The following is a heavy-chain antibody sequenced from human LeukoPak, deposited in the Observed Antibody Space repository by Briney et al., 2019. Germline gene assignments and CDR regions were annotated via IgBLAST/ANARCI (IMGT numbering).Heavy chain of an antibody. J-gene: IGHJ4*02. V-gene: IGHV4-31*03. CDR2: IYYSGST. CDR1: GGFISSGGYY. CDR3: ARGNDFSSGYYPFDY. D-gene: IGHD3-3*01. Sequence: SETLSLTCTVSGGFISSGGYYWGWIRQHPGKGLEWIGYIYYSGSTYYNPSLKSRVTISVDTSKNQFSLRLSSVTAADTAVYYGARGNDFSSGYYPFDYWGQGTLVTVSS.